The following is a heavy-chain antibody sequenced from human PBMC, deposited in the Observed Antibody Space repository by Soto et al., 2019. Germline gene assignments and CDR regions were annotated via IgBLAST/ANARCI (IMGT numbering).Heavy chain of an antibody. Sequence: EVQLVESGGDLVQPGGSLRLSCAASGFTFTSYGMNWVRQAPGKGLEWLSYINNGYTTIYYADSVKGRFTISRDNAKNSLYLQMNSLRDEDTAVYYCARFRNFNYGSGSYYFDSWGQGTLVTVSS. J-gene: IGHJ4*02. D-gene: IGHD3-10*01. CDR2: INNGYTTI. V-gene: IGHV3-48*02. CDR1: GFTFTSYG. CDR3: ARFRNFNYGSGSYYFDS.